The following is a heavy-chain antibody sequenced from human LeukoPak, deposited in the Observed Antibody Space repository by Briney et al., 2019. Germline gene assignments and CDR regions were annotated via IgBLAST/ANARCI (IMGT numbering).Heavy chain of an antibody. D-gene: IGHD6-19*01. CDR3: ARETYSSGWYFDY. CDR2: IYTSGST. Sequence: MASETLSLTCTGSGGSISSYHWSWIRQPPGKGLEWIGRIYTSGSTDYNPPLKSRFTMSVDTSKNQFSLKLSSVTAADTAVYYCARETYSSGWYFDYCGQGTLVTVSS. V-gene: IGHV4-4*07. CDR1: GGSISSYH. J-gene: IGHJ4*02.